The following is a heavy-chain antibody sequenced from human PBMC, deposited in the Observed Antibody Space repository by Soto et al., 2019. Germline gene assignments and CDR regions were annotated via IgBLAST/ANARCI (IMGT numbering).Heavy chain of an antibody. D-gene: IGHD4-17*01. J-gene: IGHJ4*02. Sequence: QVQLVQSGAEVKKPGSSVKVSCKASGGTFSSYTISWVRQAPGQGLEWMGRIIPILGIANYAQKFQGRVTITADKSTSTAYMELSSLRSEDTAVYYCARDLGGIDGGGWGQGTLVTVSS. CDR1: GGTFSSYT. V-gene: IGHV1-69*08. CDR2: IIPILGIA. CDR3: ARDLGGIDGGG.